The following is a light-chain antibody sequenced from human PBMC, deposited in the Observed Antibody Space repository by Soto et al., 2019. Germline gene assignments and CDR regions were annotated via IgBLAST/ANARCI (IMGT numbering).Light chain of an antibody. CDR1: SSDVGGYNY. V-gene: IGLV2-14*01. CDR3: SSYTSSSTYV. CDR2: EVS. J-gene: IGLJ1*01. Sequence: QCALTQPASVCGSPGQSITISCTGTSSDVGGYNYVSWYQQHPGKAPKLMIYEVSNRPSGVSNRFSGSKSGNTASLTISGLQAEDEADYYCSSYTSSSTYVFGTGTKVTVL.